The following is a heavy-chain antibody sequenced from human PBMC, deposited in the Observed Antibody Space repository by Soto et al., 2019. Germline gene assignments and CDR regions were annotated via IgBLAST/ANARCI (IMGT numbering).Heavy chain of an antibody. J-gene: IGHJ6*02. V-gene: IGHV3-7*01. CDR1: GVTFSGCV. Sequence: PGGSLGLCCAASGVTFSGCVMGWVRQGPGKGLGWVGNIKQDGSEKYYVDSVKGRFTISRDNAKNSLYLQMNSLRAEDTAVYYCARISRRTVTTEFLDYYYHGMDVRGQGTTVTVPS. D-gene: IGHD4-17*01. CDR3: ARISRRTVTTEFLDYYYHGMDV. CDR2: IKQDGSEK.